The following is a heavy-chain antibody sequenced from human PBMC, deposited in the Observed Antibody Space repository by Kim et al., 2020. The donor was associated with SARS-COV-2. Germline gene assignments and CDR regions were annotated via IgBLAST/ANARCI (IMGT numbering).Heavy chain of an antibody. V-gene: IGHV4-31*03. J-gene: IGHJ3*02. Sequence: SETLSLTCTVSGGSISSGGYYWSWIRQHPGKGLEWIGYIYYSGSTYYNPSLKSRVTISVDTSKNQFSLKLSSVTAADTAVYYCARWTDGSGSYYRVRDAFDIWGQGTMVTVSS. CDR3: ARWTDGSGSYYRVRDAFDI. D-gene: IGHD3-10*01. CDR1: GGSISSGGYY. CDR2: IYYSGST.